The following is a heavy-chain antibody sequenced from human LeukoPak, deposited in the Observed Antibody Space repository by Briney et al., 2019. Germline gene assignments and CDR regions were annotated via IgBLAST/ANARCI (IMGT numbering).Heavy chain of an antibody. V-gene: IGHV1-18*01. CDR1: GYTFTSYG. D-gene: IGHD2-8*01. CDR2: ISAYNGNT. CDR3: ARGSHCTNGVCYNFDY. Sequence: ASVKVSCKASGYTFTSYGISWVRQAPGQGLEWMGWISAYNGNTNYAQKLQGRVTMTTDTSTSTAYMELRSLRSDDTAVYYCARGSHCTNGVCYNFDYWGQGTLVTVSS. J-gene: IGHJ4*02.